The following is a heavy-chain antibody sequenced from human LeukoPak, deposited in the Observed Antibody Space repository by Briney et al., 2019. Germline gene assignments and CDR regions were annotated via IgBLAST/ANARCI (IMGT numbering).Heavy chain of an antibody. J-gene: IGHJ4*02. CDR3: ARLIGDRTIYDY. Sequence: PGGSLRLSCAASGFTFSSYAMSWVRQAPGRGLEWVSAISESGTGTYYADSVRGRFTISRDNSKSTLNLQMNSLRAEDTAVYYCARLIGDRTIYDYWGQGTLVTVSS. CDR2: ISESGTGT. CDR1: GFTFSSYA. V-gene: IGHV3-23*01. D-gene: IGHD6-6*01.